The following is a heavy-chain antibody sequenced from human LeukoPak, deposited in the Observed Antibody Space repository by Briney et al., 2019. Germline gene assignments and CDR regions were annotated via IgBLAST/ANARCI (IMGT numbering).Heavy chain of an antibody. CDR2: INPNSGGT. CDR1: GYTFPGYY. D-gene: IGHD5-12*01. CDR3: ARAYSGYEAFDY. J-gene: IGHJ4*02. V-gene: IGHV1-2*02. Sequence: ASVKVSCEASGYTFPGYYIHWVRQAPGQGLEWMGWINPNSGGTNYAQKFQGRVTMTRDTSITYMEVSRLRSDDTAVYYCARAYSGYEAFDYWGQGTLVTVSS.